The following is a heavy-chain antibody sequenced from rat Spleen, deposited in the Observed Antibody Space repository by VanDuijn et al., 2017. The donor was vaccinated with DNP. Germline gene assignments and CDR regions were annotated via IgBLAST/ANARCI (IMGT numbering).Heavy chain of an antibody. D-gene: IGHD1-4*01. CDR2: ITKSGGNT. Sequence: EVQLVESGGGLVQPGRSMKLSCAASGFTFSNYGMAWVRQAPKKGLEWVASITKSGGNTYYRDSVKGRFTVSRDNAKSTLYLQMDSLRSEDTATYYCAGRPPPTRGPFDYWGQGVTVTVSS. J-gene: IGHJ2*01. CDR1: GFTFSNYG. CDR3: AGRPPPTRGPFDY. V-gene: IGHV5-25*01.